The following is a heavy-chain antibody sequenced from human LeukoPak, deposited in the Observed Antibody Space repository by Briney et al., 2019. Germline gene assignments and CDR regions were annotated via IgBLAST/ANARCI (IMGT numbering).Heavy chain of an antibody. CDR3: ARDVCPTYCTNGVWGSDAFDI. CDR2: ISSSSSYI. CDR1: GFTFSTYS. V-gene: IGHV3-21*01. J-gene: IGHJ3*02. D-gene: IGHD2-8*01. Sequence: GGSLRLSCAASGFTFSTYSMTWVRQAPGKGLEWVSSISSSSSYIYYADSVKGRFTISRDNAKNSLSLQMKGLRAEDTAVYYCARDVCPTYCTNGVWGSDAFDIWGQGTMVTVSS.